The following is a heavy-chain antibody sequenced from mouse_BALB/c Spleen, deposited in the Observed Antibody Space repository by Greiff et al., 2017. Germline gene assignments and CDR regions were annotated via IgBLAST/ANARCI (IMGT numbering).Heavy chain of an antibody. D-gene: IGHD1-1*01. CDR2: IWSDGST. J-gene: IGHJ1*01. CDR3: ARHGYYYGSSPWYFDV. Sequence: QVQLQQSGPDLVAPSQSLSITCTVSGFSLTSYGVHWVRQPPGKGLEWLVVIWSDGSTTYNSALKSRLSISKDNSKSQVFLKMNSLQTDDTAMYYCARHGYYYGSSPWYFDVWGAGTTVTVSS. CDR1: GFSLTSYG. V-gene: IGHV2-6-2*01.